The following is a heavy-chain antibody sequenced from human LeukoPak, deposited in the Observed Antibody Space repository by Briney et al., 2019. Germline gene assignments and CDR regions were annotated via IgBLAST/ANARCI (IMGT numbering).Heavy chain of an antibody. D-gene: IGHD3-22*01. Sequence: GGSLRLSCAASGFTFRSYAMTWVRQAPGKGLEWVSAVTGSGSSTYYADSVKDRFTISRDNSKNTLYLQMSSLRAEDTAIYYCAKSGSYDSSGPGAYRGQGALVTVSS. J-gene: IGHJ4*02. V-gene: IGHV3-23*01. CDR3: AKSGSYDSSGPGAY. CDR2: VTGSGSST. CDR1: GFTFRSYA.